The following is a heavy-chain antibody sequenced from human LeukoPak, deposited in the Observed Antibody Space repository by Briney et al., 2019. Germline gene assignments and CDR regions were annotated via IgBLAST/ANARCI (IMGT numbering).Heavy chain of an antibody. CDR1: GYTFTSYY. J-gene: IGHJ4*02. CDR2: INPSGGST. CDR3: ASSVVPAAPDDY. D-gene: IGHD2-2*01. V-gene: IGHV1-46*01. Sequence: GASVKVSCTASGYTFTSYYMHWVRQAPGQGLEWMGIINPSGGSTSYAQKFQGRVTMTRDTSTSTVYMELSSLRSEDTAVYYCASSVVPAAPDDYWGQGTLVTVSS.